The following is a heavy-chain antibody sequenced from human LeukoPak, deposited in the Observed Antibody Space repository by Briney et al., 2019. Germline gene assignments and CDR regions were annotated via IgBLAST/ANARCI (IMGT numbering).Heavy chain of an antibody. D-gene: IGHD4-17*01. Sequence: AGGSLRLSCAASGFTFSTFGMNWVRQAPGKGLEWVSSISSSSTYIYYADSLKGRFTISRDNAKNSLYLQMNSLRVEDTAVYYCARDASYDYGDPIAYWGQGTLVTVSS. J-gene: IGHJ4*02. V-gene: IGHV3-21*01. CDR1: GFTFSTFG. CDR3: ARDASYDYGDPIAY. CDR2: ISSSSTYI.